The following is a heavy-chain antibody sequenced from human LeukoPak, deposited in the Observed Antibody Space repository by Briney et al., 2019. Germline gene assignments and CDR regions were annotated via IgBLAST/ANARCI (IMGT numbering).Heavy chain of an antibody. CDR3: ARLYGSGSYYMDV. CDR1: GGSFSGYY. CDR2: INHSGST. V-gene: IGHV4-34*01. D-gene: IGHD3-10*01. J-gene: IGHJ6*03. Sequence: SETLSLTCAFYGGSFSGYYWSWIRQPPGKGLEWIGEINHSGSTNYNPSLKSRVTISVDTSKNQFSLKLSSVTAADTAVYYCARLYGSGSYYMDVWGKGTTVTVSS.